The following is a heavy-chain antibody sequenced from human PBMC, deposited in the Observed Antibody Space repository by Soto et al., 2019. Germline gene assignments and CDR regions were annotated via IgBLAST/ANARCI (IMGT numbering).Heavy chain of an antibody. CDR2: IHTSGRT. Sequence: QVQLQESGPGLVKASETLSLTCAVSGDSISTYYWSWIRQPAGRGLEWIGRIHTSGRTLYNPSLQSQVTMSVGTSKIHFSLNLRSVSAADTAVYYCAGGAAADYFDYWGHGTLVTVSS. J-gene: IGHJ4*01. CDR3: AGGAAADYFDY. D-gene: IGHD6-13*01. V-gene: IGHV4-4*07. CDR1: GDSISTYY.